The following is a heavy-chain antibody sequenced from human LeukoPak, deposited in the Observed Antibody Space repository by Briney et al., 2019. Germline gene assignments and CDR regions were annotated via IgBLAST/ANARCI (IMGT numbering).Heavy chain of an antibody. CDR1: GGTFSSYA. Sequence: SVKVSCKASGGTFSSYAISWVRQAPGQGLERMGGIIPIFGTANYAQKFQGRVTITTDESTSTAYMELSSLRSEDTAVYYCARDSVNLGIAAAGNDYWGQGTLVTVSS. J-gene: IGHJ4*02. CDR2: IIPIFGTA. CDR3: ARDSVNLGIAAAGNDY. D-gene: IGHD6-13*01. V-gene: IGHV1-69*05.